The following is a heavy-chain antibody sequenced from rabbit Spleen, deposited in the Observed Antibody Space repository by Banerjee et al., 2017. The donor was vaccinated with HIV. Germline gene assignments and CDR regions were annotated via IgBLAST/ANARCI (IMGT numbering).Heavy chain of an antibody. CDR1: GFAFSAYG. CDR2: IEPIFGRT. V-gene: IGHV1S7*01. D-gene: IGHD4-2*01. CDR3: VRDSWYFKL. Sequence: QLVESGGGLVQPGGSLKLSCKASGFAFSAYGVSWVRQAPGKGLEWIGYIEPIFGRTYYASWVNGRFTISRHNAQNKLYLQLNSLTAADTATYFCVRDSWYFKLWGQGTLVTVS. J-gene: IGHJ4*01.